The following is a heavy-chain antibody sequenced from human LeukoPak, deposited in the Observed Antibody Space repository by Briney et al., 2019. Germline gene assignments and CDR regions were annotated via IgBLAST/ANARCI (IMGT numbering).Heavy chain of an antibody. CDR1: GFTFSSYA. CDR3: AKGTPYYYDSSGYLDFDY. Sequence: QPGASLRLSCAASGFTFSSYAMSWVRQAPGKGLEWVSAISGSGGSTYYADSVKGRFTISRDNSKNTLYLQMNSLRAEDTAVYYCAKGTPYYYDSSGYLDFDYWGQGTLVTVSS. D-gene: IGHD3-22*01. V-gene: IGHV3-23*01. CDR2: ISGSGGST. J-gene: IGHJ4*02.